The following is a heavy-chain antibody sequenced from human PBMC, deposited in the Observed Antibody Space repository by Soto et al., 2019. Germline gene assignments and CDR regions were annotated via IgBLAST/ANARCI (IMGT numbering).Heavy chain of an antibody. J-gene: IGHJ5*02. V-gene: IGHV4-39*01. CDR3: ARHVALWCGELLYTILFDP. CDR2: IYYSGST. Sequence: SETLSLTCTVSGGSISSSSYYWGWIRQPPGKGLEWIGSIYYSGSTYYNPSLKSRVTISVDTSKNQFSLKLSSVTAADTAVYYCARHVALWCGELLYTILFDPWGQGTLVSVSS. D-gene: IGHD3-10*01. CDR1: GGSISSSSYY.